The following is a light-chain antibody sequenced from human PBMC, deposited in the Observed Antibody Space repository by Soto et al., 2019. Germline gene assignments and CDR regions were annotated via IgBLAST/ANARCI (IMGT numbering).Light chain of an antibody. CDR2: GAS. Sequence: EIVMTQSPATLSVSPGERATLSCRASQSVSSNLAWYQQKPGQAPRLLIYGASGRATGIPARFSGSGSGTEFTLTISSLQSEDFATYYCQQANSFPLTFGGGTKVEI. J-gene: IGKJ4*01. CDR3: QQANSFPLT. V-gene: IGKV3-15*01. CDR1: QSVSSN.